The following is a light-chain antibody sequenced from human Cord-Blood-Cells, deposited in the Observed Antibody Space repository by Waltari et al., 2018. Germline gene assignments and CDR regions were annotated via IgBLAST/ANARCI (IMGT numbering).Light chain of an antibody. CDR3: CSYAGSSTLV. Sequence: QSALTQPASVSGSPGQSITISCTGTSSDVGSYNLVSWYQQHPGKAPKLMIYEVSKRPSGVSNRVSGSKSGNKASLTISGLQAEDEADYFCCSYAGSSTLVFGGGTKLTVL. V-gene: IGLV2-23*02. CDR1: SSDVGSYNL. J-gene: IGLJ2*01. CDR2: EVS.